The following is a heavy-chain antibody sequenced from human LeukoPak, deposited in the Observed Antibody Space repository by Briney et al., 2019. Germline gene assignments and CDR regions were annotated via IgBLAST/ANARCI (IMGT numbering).Heavy chain of an antibody. V-gene: IGHV3-15*01. Sequence: GGSHRLSCAASGFTFSNAWMSWVRQAPGKGLEWVGRIKSKTDGGTTDYAAPVKGRFTISRDDSKNTLYLQMNSLKTEDTAMYYCTTVVAATVGLDYWGQGTLVTVSS. CDR1: GFTFSNAW. CDR3: TTVVAATVGLDY. CDR2: IKSKTDGGTT. D-gene: IGHD6-19*01. J-gene: IGHJ4*02.